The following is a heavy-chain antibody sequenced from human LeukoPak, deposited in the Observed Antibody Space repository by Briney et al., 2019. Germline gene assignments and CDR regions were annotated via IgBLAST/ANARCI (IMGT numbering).Heavy chain of an antibody. CDR2: INHSVGT. D-gene: IGHD3-22*01. Sequence: SKTLSLTCAVYGGSFSGYYWSWIRQPPGKGLEWIGEINHSVGTNYNPSLKSRVTISVDTSKNQFSLKLSSVTAADTAVYYCAGGYYYDSSGYDSGVWGQGTLVTVSS. V-gene: IGHV4-34*01. CDR3: AGGYYYDSSGYDSGV. J-gene: IGHJ4*02. CDR1: GGSFSGYY.